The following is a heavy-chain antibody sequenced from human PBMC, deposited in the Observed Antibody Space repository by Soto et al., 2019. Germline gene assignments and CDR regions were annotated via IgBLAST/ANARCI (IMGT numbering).Heavy chain of an antibody. J-gene: IGHJ6*03. V-gene: IGHV4-39*01. CDR1: GGSISSSSYY. D-gene: IGHD2-21*02. CDR2: IYYSGST. CDR3: RSAGDRDYYYYYMDV. Sequence: SETLSLTCTVSGGSISSSSYYWGWIRQPPGKGLEWIGSIYYSGSTYYNPSLKSRVTISVDTSKNQFSLKLSPVTAADTAVYYCRSAGDRDYYYYYMDVWGKGTTVTSP.